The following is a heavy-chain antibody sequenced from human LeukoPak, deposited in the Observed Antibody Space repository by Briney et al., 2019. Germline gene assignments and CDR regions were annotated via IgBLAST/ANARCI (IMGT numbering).Heavy chain of an antibody. CDR3: AREMKYSSSWSHFDY. Sequence: GGSLRLSCAASGFTFSSYAMHWVRQAPGKGLEWVAVISYDGSNKYYADSVKGRFTISRDNSKNTLYLQMNSLRAEDTAVYYCAREMKYSSSWSHFDYWGQGTLVTVSS. D-gene: IGHD6-13*01. J-gene: IGHJ4*02. CDR1: GFTFSSYA. V-gene: IGHV3-30-3*01. CDR2: ISYDGSNK.